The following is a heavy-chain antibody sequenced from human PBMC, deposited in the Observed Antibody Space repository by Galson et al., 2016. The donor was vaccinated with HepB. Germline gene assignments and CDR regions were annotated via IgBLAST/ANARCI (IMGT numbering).Heavy chain of an antibody. Sequence: SLRLSCAASGFIFRTYGMHWVRQAPGKGLEWVAIISYDGFNKYYADSVEGRFTISRDNSKNTLYLQMNSLRPEDTAVYSCAKSKDQENVVVLSPRNYALDVWGQGTTVTVSS. V-gene: IGHV3-30*18. J-gene: IGHJ6*02. CDR2: ISYDGFNK. CDR1: GFIFRTYG. D-gene: IGHD2-2*01. CDR3: AKSKDQENVVVLSPRNYALDV.